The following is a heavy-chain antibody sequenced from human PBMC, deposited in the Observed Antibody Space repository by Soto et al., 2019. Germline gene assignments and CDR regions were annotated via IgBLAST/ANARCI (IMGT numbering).Heavy chain of an antibody. J-gene: IGHJ4*02. CDR2: ISAYNGNT. D-gene: IGHD1-26*01. Sequence: QVQLVQSGAEVKKPGASVKVSCKASGYTFTSYGISWVRQARGQGLEWMGWISAYNGNTNYAQKLQGRVTMTTDTSTSADYMALRSLRFDDTAVYYCARDRGSYALDYWGQGTLVTVSS. V-gene: IGHV1-18*01. CDR1: GYTFTSYG. CDR3: ARDRGSYALDY.